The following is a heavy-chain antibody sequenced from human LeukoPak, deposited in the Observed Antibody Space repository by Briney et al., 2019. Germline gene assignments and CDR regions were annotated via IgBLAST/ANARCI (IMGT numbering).Heavy chain of an antibody. V-gene: IGHV4-59*01. Sequence: PSETLSLACSFFGDSFSEYYWTWIRRPPGGTLEWIGHIYHRGSTKYNPSLKNRVTISVDTSKNQVSLTLTSVTAADTAVYYCARAMRWTSGPVELGWFDRWGQGTQVTVSS. J-gene: IGHJ5*02. CDR2: IYHRGST. D-gene: IGHD1-1*01. CDR3: ARAMRWTSGPVELGWFDR. CDR1: GDSFSEYY.